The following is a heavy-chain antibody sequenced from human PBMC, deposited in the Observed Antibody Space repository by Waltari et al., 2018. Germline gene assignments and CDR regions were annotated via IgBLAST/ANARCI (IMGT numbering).Heavy chain of an antibody. V-gene: IGHV1-8*02. CDR1: GYSFATCD. CDR3: AAEKWERQGVYFYYGMDV. D-gene: IGHD1-26*01. Sequence: QVQLVQSGAAGKTPGGSVKVFCKASGYSFATCDANWVRQVSGQGLEWKGWMNPNSGNTNTAQKFQGRVTMTMDISMSTAYMELSSLTSEDTAVYYCAAEKWERQGVYFYYGMDVWGQGTAVTVSS. CDR2: MNPNSGNT. J-gene: IGHJ6*02.